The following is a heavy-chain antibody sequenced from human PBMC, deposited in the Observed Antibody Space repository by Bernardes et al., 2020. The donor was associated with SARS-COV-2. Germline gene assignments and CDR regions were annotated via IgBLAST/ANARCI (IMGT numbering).Heavy chain of an antibody. CDR3: AKGLWFGELLCPFDY. J-gene: IGHJ4*02. D-gene: IGHD3-10*01. CDR2: ITDTGANS. Sequence: GGSLRLSCAVAGFTYSSYVMSWVRQSPGKGLEWVSLITDTGANSYYADSVKGRLTISRDNSKNTLYLQMNSLRAEDTAVYYCAKGLWFGELLCPFDYWGQGTLVTVSS. V-gene: IGHV3-23*01. CDR1: GFTYSSYV.